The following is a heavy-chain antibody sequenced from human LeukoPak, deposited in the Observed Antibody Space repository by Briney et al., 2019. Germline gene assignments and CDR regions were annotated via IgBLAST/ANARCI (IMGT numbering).Heavy chain of an antibody. D-gene: IGHD3-10*01. V-gene: IGHV3-23*01. CDR2: ITGSGGTT. Sequence: PGGSLRLSCAASGFTFSSYAMSWVRQAPEKGLEWVSAITGSGGTTYYADSVRGRFTISRDNSKNTLYLQMNSLRAEDTAVYYCAKAPAVGYYGSGSYYFDYWGQGTLVTVSS. CDR3: AKAPAVGYYGSGSYYFDY. CDR1: GFTFSSYA. J-gene: IGHJ4*02.